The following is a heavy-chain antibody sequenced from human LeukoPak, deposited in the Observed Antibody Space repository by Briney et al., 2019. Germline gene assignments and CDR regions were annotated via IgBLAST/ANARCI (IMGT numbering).Heavy chain of an antibody. CDR1: GFTFGVYA. Sequence: GGSLRLSCAASGFTFGVYAMHWVRQPHGKGLEWVGRIRSRANSYTTAFAASVKGRFTISRDDSKNTAFLQMNSLKTDDTAVYYCTRLVVGDAFDVWGQGTTVTVSS. CDR2: IRSRANSYTT. J-gene: IGHJ3*01. CDR3: TRLVVGDAFDV. D-gene: IGHD2-15*01. V-gene: IGHV3-73*01.